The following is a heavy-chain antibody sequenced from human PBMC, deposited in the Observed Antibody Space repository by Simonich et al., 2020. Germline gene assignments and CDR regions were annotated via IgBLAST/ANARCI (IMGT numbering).Heavy chain of an antibody. Sequence: EVQLVESGGGPVKPGGSLRLSCAASGFTFSSYSMNWVRQAPGKGLELVSSISSSSSYIYYADSVKGRFTFSRDNAKNSLYLQMNSLRAEDTAVYYCARANERDYWGQGTLVTVSS. V-gene: IGHV3-21*01. CDR2: ISSSSSYI. J-gene: IGHJ4*02. CDR1: GFTFSSYS. CDR3: ARANERDY. D-gene: IGHD1-1*01.